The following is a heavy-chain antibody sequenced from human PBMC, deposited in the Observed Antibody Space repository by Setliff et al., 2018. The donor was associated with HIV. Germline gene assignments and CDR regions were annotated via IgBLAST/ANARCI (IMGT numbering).Heavy chain of an antibody. CDR2: SNSDGSST. J-gene: IGHJ2*01. CDR1: GFTFSSYS. CDR3: ARDGRLPSSYWYFDL. D-gene: IGHD2-21*02. V-gene: IGHV3-74*03. Sequence: GGSLRLSCAASGFTFSSYSMHWVRQSPGKGLVWVSHSNSDGSSTTYADSVKGRLTISRDNAKITVYLQMNSLRAEDTAVYYCARDGRLPSSYWYFDLWGRGTLVTVSS.